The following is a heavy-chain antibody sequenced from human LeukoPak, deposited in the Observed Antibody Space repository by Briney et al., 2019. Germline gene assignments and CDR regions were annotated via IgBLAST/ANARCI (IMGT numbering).Heavy chain of an antibody. D-gene: IGHD1-26*01. Sequence: PSETLSLTCTVSGGSISSSSYYWGWIRQPPGKGLEWIGNIYYSGSAYYNPSLKSRVTISVDTSKNRFSLKLSSVTAADTAVYYWARVGGSYYWFAPGGQGTLATAPS. V-gene: IGHV4-39*07. J-gene: IGHJ5*02. CDR2: IYYSGSA. CDR3: ARVGGSYYWFAP. CDR1: GGSISSSSYY.